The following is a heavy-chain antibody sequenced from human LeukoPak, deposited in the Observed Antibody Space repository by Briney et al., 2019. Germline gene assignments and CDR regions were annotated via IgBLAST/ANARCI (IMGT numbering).Heavy chain of an antibody. Sequence: GGSLRLSCAASGFTFSSYAMSWVRQAPGKGLEWVSAISGSGGSTYYADSVKGRFTISRDNSKNTLNLQMNGLRAEDTAVYYCAKAPRRTNAIDYWGQGILVTVSS. J-gene: IGHJ4*02. CDR1: GFTFSSYA. V-gene: IGHV3-23*01. CDR2: ISGSGGST. D-gene: IGHD2-8*01. CDR3: AKAPRRTNAIDY.